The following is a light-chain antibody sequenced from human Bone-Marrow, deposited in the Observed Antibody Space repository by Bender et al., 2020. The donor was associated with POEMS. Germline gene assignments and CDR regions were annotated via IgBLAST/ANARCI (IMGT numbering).Light chain of an antibody. Sequence: QSVLTQPPSASGTPGQRVTISCSGGSIGRNPINWYQQLPGTAPRLVIYADDRRPSGVPNRFSGSKSGTSASLAISGLQSEDEADYYCAAWDDSLHGHVFGTGTKVTVL. CDR2: ADD. V-gene: IGLV1-44*01. J-gene: IGLJ1*01. CDR1: SIGRNP. CDR3: AAWDDSLHGHV.